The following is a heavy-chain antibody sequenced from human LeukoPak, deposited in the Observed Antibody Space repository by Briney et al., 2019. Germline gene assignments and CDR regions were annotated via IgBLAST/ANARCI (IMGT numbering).Heavy chain of an antibody. CDR2: IYPGDSDT. Sequence: KSGESLKISCKGSGYSFTSYWIGWVRQMPGKGLEWMGIIYPGDSDTRYSPSFQGQVTISADKSISTAYLQWSSLKASDTAMYYCARVTPDYYDSSDLAPYYYYYMDVWGKGTTVTVSS. V-gene: IGHV5-51*01. CDR1: GYSFTSYW. J-gene: IGHJ6*03. D-gene: IGHD3-22*01. CDR3: ARVTPDYYDSSDLAPYYYYYMDV.